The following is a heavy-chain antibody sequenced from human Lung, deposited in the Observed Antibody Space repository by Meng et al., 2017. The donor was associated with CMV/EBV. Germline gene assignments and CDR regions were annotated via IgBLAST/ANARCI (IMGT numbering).Heavy chain of an antibody. CDR1: GGSLSGYY. CDR3: ARTTYDFWSGIYYYYYYGMDV. CDR2: INHSGST. V-gene: IGHV4-34*01. Sequence: LXXAVYGGSLSGYYWSWIRQPPGKGLEWIGEINHSGSTNYNPSLKSRVTISVDTSKNQFSLKLSSVTAADTAVYYCARTTYDFWSGIYYYYYYGMDVWXQGTXVPVSS. J-gene: IGHJ6*02. D-gene: IGHD3-3*01.